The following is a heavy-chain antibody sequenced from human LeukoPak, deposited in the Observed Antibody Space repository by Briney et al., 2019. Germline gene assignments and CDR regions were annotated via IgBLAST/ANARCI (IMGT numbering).Heavy chain of an antibody. CDR2: ISGSGGST. V-gene: IGHV3-23*01. D-gene: IGHD2-2*01. CDR1: GFTFSSYA. CDR3: ARGACSGTSCSPDY. J-gene: IGHJ4*02. Sequence: GGSLRLSCAASGFTFSSYAMSWVRQAPGKGLEWVSAISGSGGSTYYADSVKGRFTISRDNAKNSLYLQMNSLRAEDMAVYYCARGACSGTSCSPDYWGQGTLVTVSS.